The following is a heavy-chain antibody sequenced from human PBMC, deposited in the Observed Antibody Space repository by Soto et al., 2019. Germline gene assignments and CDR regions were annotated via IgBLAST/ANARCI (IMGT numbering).Heavy chain of an antibody. Sequence: GGSLRLSCVGSGFTFSSYGMHWVRRAPGKGLECVAVISDTGSSHYYAASVEGRFTISRENSKNTLSLHMDRLRVEDTAVYYCAKDRGGDCPDNSCYFGADYWGQGTPVTVSS. V-gene: IGHV3-30*18. J-gene: IGHJ4*02. CDR1: GFTFSSYG. D-gene: IGHD2-2*01. CDR2: ISDTGSSH. CDR3: AKDRGGDCPDNSCYFGADY.